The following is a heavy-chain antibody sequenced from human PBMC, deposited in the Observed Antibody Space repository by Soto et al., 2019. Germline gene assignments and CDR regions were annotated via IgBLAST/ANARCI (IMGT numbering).Heavy chain of an antibody. CDR3: ARRLGYCSGGSCPTDY. CDR1: GFTFSSFN. CDR2: LTSGGGTI. D-gene: IGHD2-15*01. J-gene: IGHJ4*02. Sequence: EVQLVESGGGLVQPGGSLRLSCAASGFTFSSFNMNWVRHAPGKGLEWVSFLTSGGGTIYYADSVKGRFTISRDNAKDSLYLQMNSLRAEDTAVYYCARRLGYCSGGSCPTDYWGQGTLVTVSS. V-gene: IGHV3-48*01.